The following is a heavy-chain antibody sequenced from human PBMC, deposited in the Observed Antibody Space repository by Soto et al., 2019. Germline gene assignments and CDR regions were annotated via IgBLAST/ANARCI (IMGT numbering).Heavy chain of an antibody. V-gene: IGHV1-58*01. CDR3: AADRGWCGELLSAFDI. CDR2: IVVGSGNT. D-gene: IGHD3-10*01. CDR1: GFTFTSSA. Sequence: SVKVSCKASGFTFTSSAVQWVRQARGQRLEWIGWIVVGSGNTNYAQKFQERVTITRDMSTSTAYMELSSLRSEDTAVYYCAADRGWCGELLSAFDIWGQGTMVT. J-gene: IGHJ3*02.